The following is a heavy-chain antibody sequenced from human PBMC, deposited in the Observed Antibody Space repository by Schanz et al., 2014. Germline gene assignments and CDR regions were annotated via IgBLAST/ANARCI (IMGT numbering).Heavy chain of an antibody. Sequence: EVQLVESGGGLVQPGGSLRLSCAASGLTFSNHAMSWVRQAPGKGLEWVSAISGSGDNTFYADSVRGRFTISRDNSRNTLYLQMNSLRAEDTALYYCASERGYSYGYGAFDIWGQGTMVTVSS. D-gene: IGHD5-18*01. CDR2: ISGSGDNT. V-gene: IGHV3-23*04. CDR3: ASERGYSYGYGAFDI. CDR1: GLTFSNHA. J-gene: IGHJ3*02.